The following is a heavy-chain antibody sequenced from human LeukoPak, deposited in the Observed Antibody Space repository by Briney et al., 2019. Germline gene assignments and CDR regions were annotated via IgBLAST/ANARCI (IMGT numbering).Heavy chain of an antibody. CDR1: GFTFGGYG. CDR3: AKDINPWLLTGEFDY. V-gene: IGHV3-23*01. Sequence: GGSLRLSCAASGFTFGGYGMSWVRQAPGKGLEWVSTISSSAGSTNHADSVKGRFSISGDNAKNTLYLQMNSLRVDDTAVYYCAKDINPWLLTGEFDYWGQGTLVTVSS. D-gene: IGHD2-15*01. J-gene: IGHJ4*02. CDR2: ISSSAGST.